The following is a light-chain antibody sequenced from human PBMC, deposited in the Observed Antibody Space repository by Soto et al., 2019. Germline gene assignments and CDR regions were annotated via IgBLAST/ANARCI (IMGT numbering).Light chain of an antibody. Sequence: EIVITQSPATVSVSPGEGATLSCRASQGIGNTLAWYQQKPGQTPRLLIYAASIRATGVPARFSGSGSGTDFTLTINSLQSEDFAVYYCQHYNNWPPVTFGQGTKVDIK. CDR2: AAS. J-gene: IGKJ1*01. CDR3: QHYNNWPPVT. V-gene: IGKV3-15*01. CDR1: QGIGNT.